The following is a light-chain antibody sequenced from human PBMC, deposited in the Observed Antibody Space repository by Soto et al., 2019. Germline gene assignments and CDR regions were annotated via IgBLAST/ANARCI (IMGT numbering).Light chain of an antibody. CDR1: SSDVGIYNY. CDR3: SSYASSSALVV. J-gene: IGLJ2*01. CDR2: DVS. Sequence: QSVLTQPASASGSPGQSITISCTGASSDVGIYNYVSWYQQQPGRAPKLMIFDVSTRPSGISNRFSGSKSGDTASLTISGRQAEDEADYYCSSYASSSALVVFGGGTQLTVL. V-gene: IGLV2-14*03.